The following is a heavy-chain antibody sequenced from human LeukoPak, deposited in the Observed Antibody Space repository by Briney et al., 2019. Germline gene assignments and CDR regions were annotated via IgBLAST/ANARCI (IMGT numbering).Heavy chain of an antibody. CDR2: INPGSGSA. CDR3: ATQYNSSAGFDY. Sequence: ASVKVSCKASGYTFTNYYTHWVRQAPGQGLEWMGIINPGSGSATYAQQFQARVTMTTDTSTSTVYMELNSVRSEDTAVYYCATQYNSSAGFDYWGQGTLVTVSS. V-gene: IGHV1-46*01. J-gene: IGHJ4*02. CDR1: GYTFTNYY. D-gene: IGHD2/OR15-2a*01.